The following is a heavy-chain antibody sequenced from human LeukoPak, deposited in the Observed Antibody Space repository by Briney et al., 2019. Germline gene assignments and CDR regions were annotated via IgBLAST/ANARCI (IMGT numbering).Heavy chain of an antibody. CDR2: LYHSGST. J-gene: IGHJ4*02. CDR3: ARQRKKALRYFDWYAPGYFDY. Sequence: SETLSLTCTVSGYSISSGYYWGWIRQPPGKGLEWIGSLYHSGSTYYNPSLKSRVTISIDTSKNQFSLKLSSVTAADTAVYYCARQRKKALRYFDWYAPGYFDYWGQGTLVTVSS. D-gene: IGHD3-9*01. CDR1: GYSISSGYY. V-gene: IGHV4-38-2*02.